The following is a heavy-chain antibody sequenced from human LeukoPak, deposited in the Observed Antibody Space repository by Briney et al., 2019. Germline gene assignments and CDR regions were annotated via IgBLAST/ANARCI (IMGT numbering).Heavy chain of an antibody. D-gene: IGHD6-6*01. J-gene: IGHJ4*02. CDR3: ARAKEQTIAARCFDY. Sequence: ASVTVSCKASGYTFTDYYIHWVRQAPGQGLEWIGRINPDSGGTNSAQKFQGRVTMTRDTSISTAYIELSSLRSDDTAVYYCARAKEQTIAARCFDYWGQGTLVTASS. V-gene: IGHV1-2*06. CDR2: INPDSGGT. CDR1: GYTFTDYY.